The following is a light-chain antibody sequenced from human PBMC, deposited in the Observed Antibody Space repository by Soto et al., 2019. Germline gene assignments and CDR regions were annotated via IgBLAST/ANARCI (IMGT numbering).Light chain of an antibody. Sequence: QAVVTQEPSFSVSPGRTVTLTGGLSSGSVSTSYYPSWYQQTPGQAPRTLIYSTNTRSSGVPDRFSGSILGNKAALTITGAQADDESDYYCVLYMGSGIWVFGGGTKLTVL. CDR2: STN. V-gene: IGLV8-61*01. CDR3: VLYMGSGIWV. CDR1: SGSVSTSYY. J-gene: IGLJ3*02.